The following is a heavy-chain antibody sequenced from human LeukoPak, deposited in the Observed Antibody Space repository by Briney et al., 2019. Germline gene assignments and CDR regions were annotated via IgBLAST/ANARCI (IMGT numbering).Heavy chain of an antibody. D-gene: IGHD3-22*01. CDR1: GFTFDDYG. CDR2: INWNGGST. J-gene: IGHJ4*02. V-gene: IGHV3-20*04. Sequence: GGSLRLSCAASGFTFDDYGMSWVRQAPGKGLEWVSGINWNGGSTGYADSVRGRFTISRDNAKNSLYLQMNGLRAEDTAVFYCAKPRDPYYYDSSGFSPFDYWGQGTLVTVSS. CDR3: AKPRDPYYYDSSGFSPFDY.